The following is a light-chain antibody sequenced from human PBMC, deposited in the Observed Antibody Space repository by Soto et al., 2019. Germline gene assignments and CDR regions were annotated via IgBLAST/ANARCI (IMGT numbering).Light chain of an antibody. CDR3: QVWDSSSDHFIVV. Sequence: SYELTQPPSVSVAPGKTARITCGGTNIGSKSVHWYQQKPGQAPVLVIYYDSDRPSGIPERFSGSNSGNTATLTISRVEAGDEADYYCQVWDSSSDHFIVVFGGGTKLTVL. CDR1: NIGSKS. CDR2: YDS. J-gene: IGLJ2*01. V-gene: IGLV3-21*04.